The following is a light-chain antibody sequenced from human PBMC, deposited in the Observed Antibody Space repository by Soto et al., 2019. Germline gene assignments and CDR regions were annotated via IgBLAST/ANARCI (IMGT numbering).Light chain of an antibody. CDR3: SSYTSRSTLGV. J-gene: IGLJ3*02. CDR1: SSDVGGYNY. V-gene: IGLV2-14*01. Sequence: QSALTQPASVSGSPGQSITISCTGTSSDVGGYNYVSWYQQYPGKAPKLMIYEVSNRPSGVSNRFSGSKSGNTASLTISGLQAEDEADYYCSSYTSRSTLGVFGGGTKLTVL. CDR2: EVS.